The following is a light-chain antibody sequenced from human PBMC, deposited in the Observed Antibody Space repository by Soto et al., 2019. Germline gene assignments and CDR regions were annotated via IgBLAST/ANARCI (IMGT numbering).Light chain of an antibody. Sequence: QSVLTQPASVSGSPGQSITISCTGTRRDVGGYNYVSWYQQYPGKSPKLLIYEVTHRPSGVSNRFSGSKSGNTASLTISGLQAEDEADYYCSSFAGSNNFPYVFGTGTKVTVL. CDR3: SSFAGSNNFPYV. CDR2: EVT. V-gene: IGLV2-14*01. J-gene: IGLJ1*01. CDR1: RRDVGGYNY.